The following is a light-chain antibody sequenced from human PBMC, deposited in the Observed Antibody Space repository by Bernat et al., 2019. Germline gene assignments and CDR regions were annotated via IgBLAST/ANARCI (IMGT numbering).Light chain of an antibody. J-gene: IGKJ2*01. CDR1: QSINSY. CDR2: AAS. CDR3: QQYNSYPPT. Sequence: DIQMTQSPSSLSAFVGDRVTITCRASQSINSYLNWYQQKPGKAPKLLIYAASSLQSGVPSRFSGSGSGTDFTLTISSLQPEDFATYYCQQYNSYPPTFGQGTKLEIK. V-gene: IGKV1-39*01.